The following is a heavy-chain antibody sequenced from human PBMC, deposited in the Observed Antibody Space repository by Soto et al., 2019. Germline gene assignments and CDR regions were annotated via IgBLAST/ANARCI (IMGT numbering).Heavy chain of an antibody. CDR1: GFTFSTYT. V-gene: IGHV3-21*01. CDR3: GREDGRVGNSSAVAH. CDR2: INGRSNYV. D-gene: IGHD1-26*01. Sequence: PGGSLRLSCVFSGFTFSTYTMNWVRQAPGKGLEWVSSINGRSNYVYYADSVKGRFTISRDNAKNSLYLQMNRLRAEDTAISYSGREDGRVGNSSAVAHLGLGTLVTVSS. J-gene: IGHJ4*02.